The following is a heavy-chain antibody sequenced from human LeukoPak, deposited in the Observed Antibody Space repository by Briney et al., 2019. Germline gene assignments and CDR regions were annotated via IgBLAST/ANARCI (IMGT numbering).Heavy chain of an antibody. J-gene: IGHJ4*02. CDR2: IYPGDSDT. D-gene: IGHD2-2*01. V-gene: IGHV5-51*01. CDR3: ARPADYCSSTSCYPYY. CDR1: GYSFTSYW. Sequence: KDGESLKISCKRSGYSFTSYWIGWVRQMPGKGLEWMGIIYPGDSDTRYSPSFQGQVTISADKSISTAYLQWSSLKASDTAMYYCARPADYCSSTSCYPYYWGQGTLVTVSS.